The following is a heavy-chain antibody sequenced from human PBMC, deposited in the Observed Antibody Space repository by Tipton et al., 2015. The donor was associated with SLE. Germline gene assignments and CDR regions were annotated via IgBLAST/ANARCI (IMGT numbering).Heavy chain of an antibody. CDR1: GFTFSSYA. J-gene: IGHJ6*02. CDR3: ARGEVVDYGMDV. V-gene: IGHV3-23*01. CDR2: ISGSGGST. D-gene: IGHD2-15*01. Sequence: SLRLSCAASGFTFSSYAMSWVRQAPGKGLEWVSAISGSGGSTYYADSVKGRFTISRANAKNSLYLQMNSLRAEDTAVYYCARGEVVDYGMDVWGQGTTVTVPS.